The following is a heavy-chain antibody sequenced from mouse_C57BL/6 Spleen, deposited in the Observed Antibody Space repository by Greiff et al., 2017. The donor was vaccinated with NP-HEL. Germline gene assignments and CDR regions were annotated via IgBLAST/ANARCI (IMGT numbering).Heavy chain of an antibody. CDR1: GYTFTDYY. J-gene: IGHJ2*01. CDR3: ARGGNYVDFDY. V-gene: IGHV1-19*01. D-gene: IGHD2-1*01. CDR2: INPYNGGT. Sequence: EVQLQQSGPVLVKPGASVKMSCKASGYTFTDYYMNWVKQSHGKSLEWIGVINPYNGGTSYNQKFKGKATLTVDKSSSTAYMELNSLTSEDSAVYYCARGGNYVDFDYWGQGTTLTVSS.